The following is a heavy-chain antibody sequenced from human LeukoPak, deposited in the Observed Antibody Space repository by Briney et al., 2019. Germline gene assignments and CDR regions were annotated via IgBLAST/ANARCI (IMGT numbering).Heavy chain of an antibody. V-gene: IGHV1-46*03. CDR2: INPSGGST. CDR1: GYTFTSYY. J-gene: IGHJ4*02. Sequence: ASVKVSCKASGYTFTSYYMHWVRQAPGQGLEWMGIINPSGGSTSYAQKFRGRVTMTRDTSTSTVYMELSSLRSEDTAVYYCAREGGDGDLDYWGQGTLVTVSS. D-gene: IGHD3-16*01. CDR3: AREGGDGDLDY.